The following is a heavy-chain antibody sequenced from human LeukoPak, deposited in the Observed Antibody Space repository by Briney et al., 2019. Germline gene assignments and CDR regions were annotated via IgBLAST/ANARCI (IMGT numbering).Heavy chain of an antibody. CDR1: GFTFSSYA. V-gene: IGHV3-23*01. Sequence: GGSLRLSCAASGFTFSSYAMSWVRQAPGKGLEWVSTISGNGRSTYYGDSVKGRFTISRDNSKNTLSLQMNSLRAEVTAVYYCAKEYYVLLVYALGGSFDYWGRGTLVTVSS. D-gene: IGHD2-8*02. J-gene: IGHJ4*02. CDR2: ISGNGRST. CDR3: AKEYYVLLVYALGGSFDY.